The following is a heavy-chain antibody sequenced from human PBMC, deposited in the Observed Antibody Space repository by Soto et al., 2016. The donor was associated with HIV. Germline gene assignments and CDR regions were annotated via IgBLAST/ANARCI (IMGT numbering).Heavy chain of an antibody. CDR2: INPNNGVT. V-gene: IGHV1-2*02. CDR3: ARDSIPAVGRGVLPGGLNWFDP. D-gene: IGHD3-10*01. CDR1: EYAFNGYY. J-gene: IGHJ5*02. Sequence: QVQLVQSGAEVKKPGASVKVSCKASEYAFNGYYMHWLRLAPGQGLEWMGWINPNNGVTKYEHQFQGRVTMTTETSINTAYLELSSLTSDDTALYFCARDSIPAVGRGVLPGGLNWFDPWGQGTLVTVSS.